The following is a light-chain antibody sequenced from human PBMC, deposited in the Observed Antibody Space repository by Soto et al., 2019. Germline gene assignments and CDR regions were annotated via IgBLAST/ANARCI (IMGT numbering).Light chain of an antibody. CDR1: QSVSSSY. CDR3: QQHGSSFRTCT. Sequence: EIVMPQSPATLSLSPGERSTLSCMASQSVSSSYLAWYQQKPGQAPRLLIYGASSRATGIPDRFSGSGSGTDFTLTISRREPEDFAVYYCQQHGSSFRTCTFGQGTQV. V-gene: IGKV3-20*01. CDR2: GAS. J-gene: IGKJ1*01.